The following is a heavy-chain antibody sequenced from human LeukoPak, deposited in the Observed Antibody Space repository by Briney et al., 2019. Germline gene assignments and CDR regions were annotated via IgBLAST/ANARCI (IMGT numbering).Heavy chain of an antibody. J-gene: IGHJ6*03. Sequence: GGSLRLSCAASGFMFKNYDMHWVRQAPGKGLEWVAVIRYDGSNANYADSMKGRFTTSRDNSKNTVYLQMKRLRVEDAAVYYCARINAPRFLGLYYMDVWGKGTTVIVSS. CDR1: GFMFKNYD. V-gene: IGHV3-30*02. CDR2: IRYDGSNA. CDR3: ARINAPRFLGLYYMDV. D-gene: IGHD3-3*01.